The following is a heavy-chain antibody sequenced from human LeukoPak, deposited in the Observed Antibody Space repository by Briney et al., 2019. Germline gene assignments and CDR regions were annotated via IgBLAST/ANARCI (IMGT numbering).Heavy chain of an antibody. CDR1: GFTFSTYE. D-gene: IGHD2-2*01. CDR2: INGAGSAI. Sequence: GGSLRLSCAASGFTFSTYEMHWVRQAPGMGLEWLSYINGAGSAIIYADSVKGRFAISRDNAKSSLYLQMNSLRAEDTAVYYCAREARDCSRTSCPGAFDVWGQGTMATVSS. CDR3: AREARDCSRTSCPGAFDV. V-gene: IGHV3-48*03. J-gene: IGHJ3*01.